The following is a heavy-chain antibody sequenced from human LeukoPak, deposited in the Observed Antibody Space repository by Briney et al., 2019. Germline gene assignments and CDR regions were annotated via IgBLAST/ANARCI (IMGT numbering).Heavy chain of an antibody. J-gene: IGHJ6*03. CDR1: GGSFSGYY. D-gene: IGHD2-2*02. CDR3: ARVWARDCSSTSCYRYYYYYYMDV. V-gene: IGHV4-34*01. Sequence: SETLSLTCAVYGGSFSGYYWSWIRQPPGKGLEWIGEINHSGSTNYNPSLKSRVTISVDTSKNQFSLKLSSVTAADTAVYYCARVWARDCSSTSCYRYYYYYYMDVWGKGTTVTVSS. CDR2: INHSGST.